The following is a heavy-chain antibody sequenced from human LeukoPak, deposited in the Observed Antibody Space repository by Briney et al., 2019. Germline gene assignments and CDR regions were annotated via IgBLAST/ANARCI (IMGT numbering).Heavy chain of an antibody. CDR3: AGGANWLDP. CDR2: INSDGSST. CDR1: GFTFNGYW. J-gene: IGHJ5*02. V-gene: IGHV3-74*01. Sequence: GGSLRLSCAASGFTFNGYWMHWVRQAPGKGLVWVSRINSDGSSTSYADSVKGRFTISRDNAKNTVFLQMNSSRAEDMAVYYCAGGANWLDPWGQGTLVTVSS.